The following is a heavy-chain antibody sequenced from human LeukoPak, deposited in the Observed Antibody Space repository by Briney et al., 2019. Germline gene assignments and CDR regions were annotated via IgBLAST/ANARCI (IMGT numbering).Heavy chain of an antibody. CDR3: ARAPPIVLMVYAPRRSGMDV. J-gene: IGHJ6*02. CDR1: GGSFSGYY. Sequence: PSETLSLTCAVYGGSFSGYYWSWIRQPPGKGLEWIGEINHSGSTNYNPSLKSRVTISVDTSKNQFSLKLSSVTAADTAVYYCARAPPIVLMVYAPRRSGMDVWGQGTTVTVSS. D-gene: IGHD2-8*01. CDR2: INHSGST. V-gene: IGHV4-34*01.